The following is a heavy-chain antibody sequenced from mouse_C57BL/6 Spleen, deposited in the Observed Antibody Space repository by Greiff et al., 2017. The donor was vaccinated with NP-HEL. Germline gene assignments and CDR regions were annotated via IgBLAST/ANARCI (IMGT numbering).Heavy chain of an antibody. J-gene: IGHJ2*01. CDR2: INPSTGGT. CDR1: GYSFTGYY. CDR3: ASQLGYFDY. V-gene: IGHV1-42*01. Sequence: EVMLVESGPELVKPGASVKISCKASGYSFTGYYMNWVKQSPEKSLEWIGEINPSTGGTTYNQKFKAKATLTVDKSSSTAYMQLKSLTSEDSAVYYCASQLGYFDYWGQGTTLTVSS. D-gene: IGHD4-1*02.